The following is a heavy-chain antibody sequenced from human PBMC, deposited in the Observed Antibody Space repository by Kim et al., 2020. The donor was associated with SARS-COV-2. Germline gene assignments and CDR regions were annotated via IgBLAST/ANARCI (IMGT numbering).Heavy chain of an antibody. CDR1: GFTVSSNY. CDR2: IYSGGST. CDR3: GYSKWELLSSAFDI. V-gene: IGHV3-53*01. Sequence: GGSLRLSCAASGFTVSSNYMSWVRQAPGKGLEWVSVIYSGGSTYYADSVKGRFTISRDNSKNTLYLQMNSLRAEDTAVYYCGYSKWELLSSAFDIWGQGTMVTVSS. D-gene: IGHD1-26*01. J-gene: IGHJ3*02.